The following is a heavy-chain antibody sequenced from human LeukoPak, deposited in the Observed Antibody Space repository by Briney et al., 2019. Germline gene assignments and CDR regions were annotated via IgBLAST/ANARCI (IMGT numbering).Heavy chain of an antibody. CDR2: ISYDGRNK. CDR1: GFTSSSYG. CDR3: ATLDSSGYYPLDY. D-gene: IGHD3-22*01. V-gene: IGHV3-30*03. Sequence: PGGSLRLSCAASGFTSSSYGMHWVRLAPGKGLGRVAVISYDGRNKYYADSVKGRFTITIVNSKNTRYLPMNSLRTAATTAHYCATLDSSGYYPLDYWGEGTLVTVST. J-gene: IGHJ4*02.